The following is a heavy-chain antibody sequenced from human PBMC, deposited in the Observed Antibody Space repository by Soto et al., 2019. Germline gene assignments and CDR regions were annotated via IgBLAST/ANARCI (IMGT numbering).Heavy chain of an antibody. CDR1: GYTFTSYG. CDR2: ISAYKVNT. Sequence: GASVKVSCKASGYTFTSYGISWVRQAPGQGLEWKGWISAYKVNTNDAQKLQGRVTMTTDTSTRKADMELRSLRSDDTAVYYCARYAYYDILTGYSEYWGQGTLVTVSS. V-gene: IGHV1-18*04. J-gene: IGHJ4*02. CDR3: ARYAYYDILTGYSEY. D-gene: IGHD3-9*01.